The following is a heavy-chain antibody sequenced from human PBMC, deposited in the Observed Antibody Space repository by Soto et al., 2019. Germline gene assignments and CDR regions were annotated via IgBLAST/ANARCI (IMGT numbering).Heavy chain of an antibody. CDR1: GYTFTSYG. CDR2: ISAYNGNT. CDR3: ARVRGDVVVVPAATPYYYYGMDV. D-gene: IGHD2-2*01. V-gene: IGHV1-18*01. J-gene: IGHJ6*02. Sequence: ASVKVSCKASGYTFTSYGISWVRQAPGQGLEWMGWISAYNGNTNYAQKLQGRVTMTTDTSTSTAYMELRSLRSDDTAVYYCARVRGDVVVVPAATPYYYYGMDVWGQGITVTVSS.